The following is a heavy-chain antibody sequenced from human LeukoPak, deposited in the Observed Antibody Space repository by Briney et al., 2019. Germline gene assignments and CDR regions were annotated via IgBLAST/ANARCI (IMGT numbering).Heavy chain of an antibody. CDR1: VYTFTSYS. V-gene: IGHV1-46*01. Sequence: ASVKVSCKASVYTFTSYSMHWVRQAPGQGLEWMGIVNPSGGSTSFAQKFQGRVTMTEDTSTDTAYMELSNLRSEDTAVYYCATSHGSGSPVDYWGQGTLVTVSS. CDR2: VNPSGGST. CDR3: ATSHGSGSPVDY. J-gene: IGHJ4*02. D-gene: IGHD1-26*01.